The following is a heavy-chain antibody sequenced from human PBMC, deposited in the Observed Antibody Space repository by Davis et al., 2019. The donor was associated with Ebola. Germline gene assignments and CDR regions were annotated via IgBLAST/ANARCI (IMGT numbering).Heavy chain of an antibody. CDR2: INAANGNT. CDR1: GYTFTSYA. CDR3: ARREGIDCSGGSCYSIDHYYGMDV. J-gene: IGHJ6*02. V-gene: IGHV1-3*01. D-gene: IGHD2-15*01. Sequence: ASVKVSCKASGYTFTSYAMHWVRQAPGQRLEWMGWINAANGNTKYSQKFQGRVTITRDTSASTAYMELSSLRSEDTAVYYCARREGIDCSGGSCYSIDHYYGMDVWGQGTTVTVSS.